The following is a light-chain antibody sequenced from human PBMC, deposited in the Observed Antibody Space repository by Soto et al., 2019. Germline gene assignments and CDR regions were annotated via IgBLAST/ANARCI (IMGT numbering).Light chain of an antibody. CDR3: EQYYNYPPGT. CDR1: QSVLDSSTNKKY. Sequence: DIVMTQSPDSLAVSLGERATINCKSSQSVLDSSTNKKYLAWYQQKPGQPPKLLIYWASIRESGVHDRFSGSGSGPDFTLTISSLESEDVEVYYREQYYNYPPGTVRQGTKLQIK. J-gene: IGKJ1*01. CDR2: WAS. V-gene: IGKV4-1*01.